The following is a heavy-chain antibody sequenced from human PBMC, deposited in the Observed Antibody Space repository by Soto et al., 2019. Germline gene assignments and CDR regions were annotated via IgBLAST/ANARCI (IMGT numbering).Heavy chain of an antibody. Sequence: GESLKISCQGSGYSFADSWIGWVRQVPGRGLEWVGIIYPGYSDIRYRPSFQGRVTISADKSVNTAYLQWSSLRASDTAIYYCSRPPGSGTLFANWGQGTPVTVSS. V-gene: IGHV5-51*01. CDR3: SRPPGSGTLFAN. CDR1: GYSFADSW. D-gene: IGHD2-15*01. CDR2: IYPGYSDI. J-gene: IGHJ4*02.